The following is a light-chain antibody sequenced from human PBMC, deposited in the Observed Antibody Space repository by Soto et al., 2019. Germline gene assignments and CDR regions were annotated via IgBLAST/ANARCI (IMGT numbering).Light chain of an antibody. CDR3: SSYANIVPSI. CDR2: DVT. CDR1: SSDVGAYNY. V-gene: IGLV2-14*01. J-gene: IGLJ2*01. Sequence: QSALTQPASVSGSPGQSITISCTGTSSDVGAYNYVSWYQQYPGKAPTLMIYDVTNRPSGVSNRFSGSKSGNTASLTISGLQAEDEADYYCSSYANIVPSIFGGGTKLTVL.